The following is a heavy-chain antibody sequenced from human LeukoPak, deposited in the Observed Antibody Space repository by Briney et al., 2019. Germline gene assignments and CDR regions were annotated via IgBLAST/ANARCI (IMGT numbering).Heavy chain of an antibody. CDR2: FFYSGST. D-gene: IGHD3-9*01. J-gene: IGHJ4*02. Sequence: GSLRLSCAASGFTFSSYEMNWVRQPPRKGLEWIGSFFYSGSTYYNPSPTSRVTISVDTSKNQFSLKLSSVTAADTAVYYCARHVGGVRYFDWLPPDHYFDYWGQGTLVAVSS. V-gene: IGHV4-39*01. CDR1: GFTFSSYE. CDR3: ARHVGGVRYFDWLPPDHYFDY.